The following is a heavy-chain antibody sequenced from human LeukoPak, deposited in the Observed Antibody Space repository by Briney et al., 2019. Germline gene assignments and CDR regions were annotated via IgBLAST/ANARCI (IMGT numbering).Heavy chain of an antibody. J-gene: IGHJ5*02. CDR1: GYTFTGYY. V-gene: IGHV1-2*04. D-gene: IGHD6-13*01. Sequence: ASVKLSCKASGYTFTGYYMHWVRQAPGQRLEWMGWINPNSGGTNYAQKYQGWVTMTRDTSISTAYMELSRLRSDDTAVYYCARGPNQNRASWQQLVPSWFDPWGQGTLVTVSS. CDR2: INPNSGGT. CDR3: ARGPNQNRASWQQLVPSWFDP.